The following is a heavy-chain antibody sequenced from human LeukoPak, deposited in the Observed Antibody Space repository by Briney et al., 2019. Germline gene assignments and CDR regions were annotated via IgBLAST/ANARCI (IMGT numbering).Heavy chain of an antibody. V-gene: IGHV4-59*08. D-gene: IGHD6-19*01. Sequence: PSETLSLTCTVSGGSLSSYYWSWIRQPPGKGLEWIGYIYYSGSTNYNPSLKSRVTISVDTSKNQFSLKLSSVTAADTAVYYCVNSSPGGGWLVSGNFDYWGQGTLVTVSS. CDR3: VNSSPGGGWLVSGNFDY. J-gene: IGHJ4*02. CDR2: IYYSGST. CDR1: GGSLSSYY.